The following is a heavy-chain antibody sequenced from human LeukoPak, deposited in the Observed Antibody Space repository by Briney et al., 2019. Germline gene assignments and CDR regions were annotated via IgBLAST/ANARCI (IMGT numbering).Heavy chain of an antibody. CDR2: IYYSGST. CDR1: GGSLISTDHH. V-gene: IGHV4-61*08. D-gene: IGHD4-17*01. J-gene: IGHJ4*02. Sequence: KPSETLSLTCVVSGGSLISTDHHWSWIRQPPGKGLEWIGYIYYSGSTNYNPSLKSRVTISVDTSKNQFSLKLSSVTAADTAVYYCARGHGPKAHFDYWGQGTLVTVSS. CDR3: ARGHGPKAHFDY.